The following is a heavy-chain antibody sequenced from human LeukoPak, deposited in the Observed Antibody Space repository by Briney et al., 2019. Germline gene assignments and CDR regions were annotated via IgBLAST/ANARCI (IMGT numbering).Heavy chain of an antibody. J-gene: IGHJ4*02. V-gene: IGHV4-39*01. CDR3: ARRLAGTEDY. CDR2: IYYSGST. D-gene: IGHD6-13*01. Sequence: SETLSPTCTVSGGSISSSSYYWGWIRQPPGKGLEWIGSIYYSGSTYYNPSPKSRVTISVDTSKNQFSLKLSSVTAADTAVYYCARRLAGTEDYWGQGTLVTVSS. CDR1: GGSISSSSYY.